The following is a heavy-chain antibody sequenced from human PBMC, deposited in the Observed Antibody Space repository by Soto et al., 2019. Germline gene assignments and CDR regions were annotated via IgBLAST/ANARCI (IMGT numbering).Heavy chain of an antibody. CDR3: AIVLNGGKSVPNYGREV. Sequence: GGSLRLSCAASGFTFSTYAMSWFRQAPGKGLEWVSVISSGGTTTYYPDSVKGRFTISRDNSKNTLFLQMNSLRAEDTAIYYFAIVLNGGKSVPNYGREVWGKGNTVTVS. V-gene: IGHV3-23*01. CDR2: ISSGGTTT. J-gene: IGHJ6*04. D-gene: IGHD2-15*01. CDR1: GFTFSTYA.